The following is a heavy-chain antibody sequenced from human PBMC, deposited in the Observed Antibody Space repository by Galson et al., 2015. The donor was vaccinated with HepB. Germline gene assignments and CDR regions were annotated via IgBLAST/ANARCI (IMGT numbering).Heavy chain of an antibody. CDR3: ARDESGMDV. CDR2: IYHGGRT. V-gene: IGHV4-4*02. J-gene: IGHJ6*02. Sequence: ETLSLTCAVSGGSISTNNWWSWVRQPPGKGLEWIGEIYHGGRTNYRPSLKSRVTISVDKSKNQFSLKLTSVTAADTGVYYCARDESGMDVLGRGTTVTVSS. CDR1: GGSISTNNW.